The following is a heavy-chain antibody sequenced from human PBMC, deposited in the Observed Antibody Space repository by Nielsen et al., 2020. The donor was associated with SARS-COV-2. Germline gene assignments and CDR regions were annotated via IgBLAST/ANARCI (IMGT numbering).Heavy chain of an antibody. J-gene: IGHJ4*02. CDR1: RFGLTTYT. V-gene: IGHV3-21*01. Sequence: GGSLRLSCEVSRFGLTTYTINWVRQAPGKGLEWVSCISSPSNYVHYADSVQGRFTISKDYLQINDLRAEDTAVYYCARDIGVGATMDDYFDYWGQGTLVTVSS. D-gene: IGHD1-26*01. CDR3: ARDIGVGATMDDYFDY. CDR2: ISSPSNYV.